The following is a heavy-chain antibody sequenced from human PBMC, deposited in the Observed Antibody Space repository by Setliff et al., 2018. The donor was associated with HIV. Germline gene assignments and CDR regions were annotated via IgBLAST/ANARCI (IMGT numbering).Heavy chain of an antibody. Sequence: ETLSLSWAASGFTFSNYWMHWVRQAPGKGLVWVSRINSDGSSTSYADSVKGRFTISRDNAKNTLYLQMNSLRPEDTAVYYCARGGIVATEPEYWGQGTLVTVSS. D-gene: IGHD5-12*01. CDR2: INSDGSST. CDR3: ARGGIVATEPEY. CDR1: GFTFSNYW. V-gene: IGHV3-74*01. J-gene: IGHJ4*02.